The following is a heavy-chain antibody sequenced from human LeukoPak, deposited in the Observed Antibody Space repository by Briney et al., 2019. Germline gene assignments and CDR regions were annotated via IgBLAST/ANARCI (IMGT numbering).Heavy chain of an antibody. J-gene: IGHJ5*02. V-gene: IGHV4-34*01. CDR2: INHSGST. CDR3: ARGLSYYDFWSGLNLNWFDP. D-gene: IGHD3-3*01. CDR1: GGSFSGYY. Sequence: SETLSLTCAVYGGSFSGYYWSWIRQPPRKGLEWIGEINHSGSTNYNPSLKSRVTISVDTSKNQFSLKLSSVTAADTAVYYCARGLSYYDFWSGLNLNWFDPWGQGTLVTVSS.